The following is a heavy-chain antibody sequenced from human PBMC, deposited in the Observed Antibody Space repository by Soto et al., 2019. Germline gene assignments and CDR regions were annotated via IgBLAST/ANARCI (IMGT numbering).Heavy chain of an antibody. CDR3: ARIGYSSSSFDY. CDR2: IKQDGSVK. J-gene: IGHJ4*02. CDR1: GFTFSVYW. V-gene: IGHV3-7*01. D-gene: IGHD6-6*01. Sequence: GGSLRLSCAASGFTFSVYWMTWVRQAPGKGLEWVANIKQDGSVKYYVDSVKGRFTISRDNAKNSLYLQMNSLRAEDTAVYYCARIGYSSSSFDYWGQGTLVPVSP.